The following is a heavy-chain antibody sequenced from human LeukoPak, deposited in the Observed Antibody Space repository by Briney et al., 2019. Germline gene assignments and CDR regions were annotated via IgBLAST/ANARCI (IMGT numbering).Heavy chain of an antibody. Sequence: GGSLRLSCAASGFTFSSYAMSWVRQAPGKGLEWVSAISGSGGSTYYADSVKGRFTISRDNSKNTLYLQMNSLRAEDTAVYYCARDNYHIVVVIAIPGYYMDVWAKGPRSPSP. V-gene: IGHV3-23*01. CDR1: GFTFSSYA. CDR2: ISGSGGST. J-gene: IGHJ6*03. CDR3: ARDNYHIVVVIAIPGYYMDV. D-gene: IGHD2-21*01.